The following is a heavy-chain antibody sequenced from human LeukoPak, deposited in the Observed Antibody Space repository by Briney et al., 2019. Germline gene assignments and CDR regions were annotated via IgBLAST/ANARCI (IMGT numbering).Heavy chain of an antibody. CDR3: ARTPGLVATDYYYYGMDV. J-gene: IGHJ6*02. Sequence: GASVKVSCKASGYTFTGYYMHWVRQAPGQGLEWMGRINPNSGGTNYAQKFQGRATMTRDTSISTAYMEPSRLRSDDTAVYYCARTPGLVATDYYYYGMDVWGQGTTVTVSS. CDR2: INPNSGGT. CDR1: GYTFTGYY. D-gene: IGHD5-12*01. V-gene: IGHV1-2*06.